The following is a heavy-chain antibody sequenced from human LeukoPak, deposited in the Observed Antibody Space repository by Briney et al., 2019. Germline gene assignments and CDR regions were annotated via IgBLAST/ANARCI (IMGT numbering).Heavy chain of an antibody. CDR2: IYYSGST. J-gene: IGHJ3*02. CDR1: GGSISSYY. Sequence: SETLSLTCTVSGGSISSYYWSWIRQPPGKGLEWIGYIYYSGSTNYNPSLKSRVTISVDTSKNQFSLKLSSVTAADTAVYYCARPPHSGSWGDDAFDIWGQGTMVTVSS. D-gene: IGHD1-26*01. V-gene: IGHV4-59*01. CDR3: ARPPHSGSWGDDAFDI.